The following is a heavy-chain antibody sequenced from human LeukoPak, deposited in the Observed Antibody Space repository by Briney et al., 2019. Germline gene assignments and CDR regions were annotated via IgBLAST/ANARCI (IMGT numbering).Heavy chain of an antibody. V-gene: IGHV3-11*04. Sequence: GGALRLPCGTSGFTFSDYFMNWIRQAPGKGPEWLSFINSDGNNIYYRDSVKGRFTISRDNAKKTLYLEMNNLRVDDTAIYYCATSRVFDFWGQGTLVAVSS. CDR1: GFTFSDYF. CDR3: ATSRVFDF. CDR2: INSDGNNI. J-gene: IGHJ4*02.